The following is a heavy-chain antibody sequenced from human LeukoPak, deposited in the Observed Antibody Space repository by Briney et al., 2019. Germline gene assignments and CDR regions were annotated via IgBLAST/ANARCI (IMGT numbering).Heavy chain of an antibody. D-gene: IGHD3-10*01. CDR1: VYTFTSYD. CDR3: ARGCRPYYYGSGSYSD. V-gene: IGHV1-8*01. J-gene: IGHJ4*02. Sequence: ASVKVSCKASVYTFTSYDINWVRQATGQGLEWMGWMNPNSGNTGYAQKFQGRVTMTRNTSISTAYMELSSLRSEDTAVYYCARGCRPYYYGSGSYSDWGQGTLVTVSS. CDR2: MNPNSGNT.